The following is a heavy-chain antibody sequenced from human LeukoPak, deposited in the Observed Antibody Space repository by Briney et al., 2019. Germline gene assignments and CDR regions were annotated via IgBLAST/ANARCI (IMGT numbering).Heavy chain of an antibody. J-gene: IGHJ6*03. Sequence: SETLSLTCAVYGGSFSGYYWSWIRQPPGKGLEWMGEINHSGSTNYNPSLKSRVTISVDTSKNQFSLKLSSVTAADTAVYYCARVRPKYSSSWYKPNYYYYYMDVWGKGTTVTVSS. CDR3: ARVRPKYSSSWYKPNYYYYYMDV. CDR2: INHSGST. V-gene: IGHV4-34*01. CDR1: GGSFSGYY. D-gene: IGHD6-13*01.